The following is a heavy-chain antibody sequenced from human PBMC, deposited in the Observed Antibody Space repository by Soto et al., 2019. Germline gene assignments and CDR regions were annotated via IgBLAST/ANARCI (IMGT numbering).Heavy chain of an antibody. V-gene: IGHV4-34*01. CDR3: AGHGLGMEAFDI. Sequence: SETLSLTCAVYGGSFSGYYWSWTRQPPGKGLEWIGEINHSGSTNYNPSLKSRVTISVDTSKNQFSLKLSSVTAADTAVYYCAGHGLGMEAFDIWGQGTMVTVSS. J-gene: IGHJ3*02. CDR1: GGSFSGYY. CDR2: INHSGST. D-gene: IGHD7-27*01.